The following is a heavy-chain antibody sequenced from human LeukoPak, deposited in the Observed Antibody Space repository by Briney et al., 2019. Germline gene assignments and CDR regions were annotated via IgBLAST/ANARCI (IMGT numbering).Heavy chain of an antibody. CDR1: GFTFSDYY. Sequence: GGSLRLSCAASGFTFSDYYMSWIRQAPGKGLEWVSYISSSGSTIYYADSVKGRFTISRDNAKNSLYLQMNSLRAEDTAVYYCARAGEDYYESSGYSNVDYWGQGTLVTVSS. V-gene: IGHV3-11*01. J-gene: IGHJ4*02. CDR2: ISSSGSTI. D-gene: IGHD3-22*01. CDR3: ARAGEDYYESSGYSNVDY.